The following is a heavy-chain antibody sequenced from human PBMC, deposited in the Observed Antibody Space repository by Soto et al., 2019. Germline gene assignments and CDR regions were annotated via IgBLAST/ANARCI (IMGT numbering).Heavy chain of an antibody. Sequence: PGGSLRLSCTASGLTFSSYWMHWVRQAPGKGLVWVSRINSDGSSTTYADSVKGRFTISRDNAKNTLYLQLNSLRAEDTAVYYCARDQGYCSGGSCYVAGYWGQGTLVTVSS. D-gene: IGHD2-15*01. V-gene: IGHV3-74*01. CDR2: INSDGSST. CDR3: ARDQGYCSGGSCYVAGY. J-gene: IGHJ4*02. CDR1: GLTFSSYW.